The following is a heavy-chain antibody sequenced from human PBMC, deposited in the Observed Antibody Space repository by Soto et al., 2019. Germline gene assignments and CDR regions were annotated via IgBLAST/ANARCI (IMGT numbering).Heavy chain of an antibody. CDR2: ISYDVSNT. CDR1: GFIFSSYG. Sequence: QVQLLESGGGVVQSGRSLRLSCAASGFIFSSYGMNWVRQAPGKGLEWVAVISYDVSNTYYAESVEGRVTISRDNSKNTLDLQINSLRPEDTAVYYCAKGGSGSYSHAFDIWGKGTVVTVSS. CDR3: AKGGSGSYSHAFDI. D-gene: IGHD1-26*01. V-gene: IGHV3-30*18. J-gene: IGHJ3*02.